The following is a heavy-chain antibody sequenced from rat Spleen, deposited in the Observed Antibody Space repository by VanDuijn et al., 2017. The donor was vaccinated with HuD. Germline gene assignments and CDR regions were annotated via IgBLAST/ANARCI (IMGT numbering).Heavy chain of an antibody. Sequence: EVQLVESGGGLVQPGRSLKLSCAASGFTFSDYYMAWVRQAPKKGLEWVSSINPDGGSTYYPDSMKGRFSISRDIAENTVYLQMTSLRSEDTATYYCAVSGYGYWGQGVMVTVSS. CDR2: INPDGGST. D-gene: IGHD4-3*01. J-gene: IGHJ2*01. V-gene: IGHV5-22*01. CDR3: AVSGYGY. CDR1: GFTFSDYY.